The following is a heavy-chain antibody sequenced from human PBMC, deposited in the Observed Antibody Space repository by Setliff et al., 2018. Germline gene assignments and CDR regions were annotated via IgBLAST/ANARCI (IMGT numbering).Heavy chain of an antibody. CDR3: ARAPLESGYYYGQGHYFDN. Sequence: GASVKVSCKAPGYTFTGYYLHWVRQAPGQGLEWMGIIDPSADYTNYAQKFQGRVTMTKDTSTTTVYLELSSLRSEDTALYYCARAPLESGYYYGQGHYFDNWGQGTLVTVSS. CDR2: IDPSADYT. D-gene: IGHD5-18*01. J-gene: IGHJ4*02. V-gene: IGHV1-46*01. CDR1: GYTFTGYY.